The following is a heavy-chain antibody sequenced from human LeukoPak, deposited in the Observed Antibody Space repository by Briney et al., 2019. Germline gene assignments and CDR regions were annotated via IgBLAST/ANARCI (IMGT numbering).Heavy chain of an antibody. CDR1: GGSSSGYY. J-gene: IGHJ4*02. V-gene: IGHV4-34*01. CDR3: ASGYGSGSYFIY. D-gene: IGHD3-10*01. Sequence: SETLSLTCAVHGGSSSGYYWSWIRQPPGKGLEWIGEINQSGSTNLNPSLKSRVTISIDTSKNQFSLKLSSVTAADTAVYYCASGYGSGSYFIYWGQGTLVTVSS. CDR2: INQSGST.